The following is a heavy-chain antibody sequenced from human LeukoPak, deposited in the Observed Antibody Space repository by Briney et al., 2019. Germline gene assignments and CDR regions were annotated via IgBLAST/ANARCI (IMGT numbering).Heavy chain of an antibody. CDR2: IDPSDSYT. CDR3: ARLSGYCSSTSCYMQSYYYYGMDV. CDR1: GYSFTSYW. J-gene: IGHJ6*02. Sequence: GESLKISCKGSGYSFTSYWTSWVRQMPGKGLEWMGRIDPSDSYTNYSPSFQGHVTISADKSISTAYLQWSSLKASDTAMYYCARLSGYCSSTSCYMQSYYYYGMDVWGQGTTVTVSS. D-gene: IGHD2-2*03. V-gene: IGHV5-10-1*01.